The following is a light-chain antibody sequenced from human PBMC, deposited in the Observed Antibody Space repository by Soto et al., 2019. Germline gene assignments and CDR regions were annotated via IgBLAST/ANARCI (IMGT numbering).Light chain of an antibody. CDR2: DTS. Sequence: EIVLTQSPATLSLSPGERATLSCRASQSVSSYLAWYQQKPGQAPRLLIYDTSNRAIGIPARFSGSGSGTDFTLTISSLEPEDFAVYYWQQRINWPTFGGGTKVEIK. CDR3: QQRINWPT. V-gene: IGKV3-11*01. CDR1: QSVSSY. J-gene: IGKJ4*01.